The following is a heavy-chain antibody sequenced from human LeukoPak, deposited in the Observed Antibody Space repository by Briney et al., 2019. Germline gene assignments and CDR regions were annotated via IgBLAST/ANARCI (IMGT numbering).Heavy chain of an antibody. Sequence: ASVQVSCKASGYTFTNFDINWVRQATGQGLEWMGWMNPNTGNTGYAQKLQGRVTITGNTSISTAYMELSSLRSEDTAVYYCARINYSNAFDIWGQGTMVTVSS. J-gene: IGHJ3*02. V-gene: IGHV1-8*01. D-gene: IGHD4-11*01. CDR3: ARINYSNAFDI. CDR2: MNPNTGNT. CDR1: GYTFTNFD.